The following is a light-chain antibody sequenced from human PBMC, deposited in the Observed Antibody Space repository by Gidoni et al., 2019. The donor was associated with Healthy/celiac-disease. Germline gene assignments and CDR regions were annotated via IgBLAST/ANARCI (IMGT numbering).Light chain of an antibody. Sequence: QSSLTHPASVSGSPGQSITISFTGTSSDVGGYNYVSWYQQHPGKAPKLMIYYVSNRHSGVYNRFSGSKSGNTASRTISGLQAEDEADYYCSSYTSSSTYVFGNGTKVTVL. CDR3: SSYTSSSTYV. CDR1: SSDVGGYNY. CDR2: YVS. V-gene: IGLV2-14*01. J-gene: IGLJ1*01.